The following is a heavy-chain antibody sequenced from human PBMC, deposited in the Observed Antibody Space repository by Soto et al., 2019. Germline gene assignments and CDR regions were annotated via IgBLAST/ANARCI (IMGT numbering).Heavy chain of an antibody. Sequence: QVRLVQSGTEVKKPGASVKVSCKASGYTFTNYDVTWVRQAPGQGLEWMGWISTSTGNTNYAQKLQGRVTMTTDTSARKAYMKLRSLRSDDTAVYYCAGGEGMAARHDGYDIWGQGTMVTVSS. J-gene: IGHJ3*02. CDR2: ISTSTGNT. CDR3: AGGEGMAARHDGYDI. D-gene: IGHD6-6*01. CDR1: GYTFTNYD. V-gene: IGHV1-18*04.